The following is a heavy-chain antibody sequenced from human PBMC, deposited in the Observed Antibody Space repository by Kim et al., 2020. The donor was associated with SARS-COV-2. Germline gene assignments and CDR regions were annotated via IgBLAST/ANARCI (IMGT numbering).Heavy chain of an antibody. Sequence: GGSLRLSCAASGFTVSSYWMSWVRQAPGKGLEWVANIKQDGSEKYYVDSVKGRFTISRDNAKNSLYLQMNSLRAEDTAVYYCARDGVAVTPVVAWYFDLWGRGTLVTVSS. CDR1: GFTVSSYW. J-gene: IGHJ2*01. CDR2: IKQDGSEK. CDR3: ARDGVAVTPVVAWYFDL. D-gene: IGHD2-21*02. V-gene: IGHV3-7*03.